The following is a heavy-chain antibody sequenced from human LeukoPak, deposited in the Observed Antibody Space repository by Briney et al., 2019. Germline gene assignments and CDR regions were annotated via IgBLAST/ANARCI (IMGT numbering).Heavy chain of an antibody. CDR2: IYHSGST. Sequence: SETLSLTCAVSGYSISSGYYWGWIRQPPGKGLEWIGSIYHSGSTYYNPSLKSRVTISVDTSKNQFSLKLSSVTAADTAVYYCARVVVCSSTSCYGEGGPNWFDPWGQGTLVTVSS. V-gene: IGHV4-38-2*01. CDR3: ARVVVCSSTSCYGEGGPNWFDP. D-gene: IGHD2-2*01. J-gene: IGHJ5*02. CDR1: GYSISSGYY.